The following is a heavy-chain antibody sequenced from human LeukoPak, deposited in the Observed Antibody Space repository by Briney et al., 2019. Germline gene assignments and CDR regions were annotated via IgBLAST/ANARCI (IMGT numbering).Heavy chain of an antibody. CDR1: GFTLSSYE. CDR2: ISSSSSYI. CDR3: ARAALGKWELYFDY. J-gene: IGHJ4*02. D-gene: IGHD1-26*01. Sequence: GGSLRLSCAASGFTLSSYEMNWVRQAPGKGLEWVSSISSSSSYIYYADSVKGRFTISRDNAKNSLYLQMNSLRAEDTAVYYCARAALGKWELYFDYWGQGTLVTVSS. V-gene: IGHV3-21*01.